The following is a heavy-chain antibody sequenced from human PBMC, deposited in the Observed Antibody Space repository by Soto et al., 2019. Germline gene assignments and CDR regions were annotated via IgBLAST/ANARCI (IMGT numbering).Heavy chain of an antibody. CDR2: IYYSGST. J-gene: IGHJ6*02. D-gene: IGHD3-9*01. Sequence: SETLSLTCTVSGGSISSVDYYWSWIRQPPGKGLEWIRYIYYSGSTYYNPSLKSRVTISVDTSKNQFSLKLSSVTAADTAVYYCARDPVLRYFDGPPDYYGMDVWGQGTTVTVSS. CDR3: ARDPVLRYFDGPPDYYGMDV. V-gene: IGHV4-30-4*01. CDR1: GGSISSVDYY.